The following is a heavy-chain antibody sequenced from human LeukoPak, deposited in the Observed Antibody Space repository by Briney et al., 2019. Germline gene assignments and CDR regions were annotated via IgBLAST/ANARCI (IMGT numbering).Heavy chain of an antibody. Sequence: GGSLRLSCVASGSTFDNYAMSWVRQAPGKGLEWVSVISGSGYYSYYADSVKGRFTVSRDNSKTTLYLQMNSLRADDTAVYYCAKGGPTGSNYFDFWGQGTLVTVSS. CDR1: GSTFDNYA. J-gene: IGHJ4*02. CDR2: ISGSGYYS. V-gene: IGHV3-23*01. D-gene: IGHD1-26*01. CDR3: AKGGPTGSNYFDF.